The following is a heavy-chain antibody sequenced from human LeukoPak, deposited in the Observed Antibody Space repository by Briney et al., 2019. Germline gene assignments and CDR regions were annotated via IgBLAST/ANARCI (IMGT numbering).Heavy chain of an antibody. D-gene: IGHD3-10*01. V-gene: IGHV4-61*02. J-gene: IGHJ6*03. CDR2: IYTSGST. Sequence: SETLSLTCTVSGGSISSGSYYWRWIRQPAGKGLEWIGRIYTSGSTNYNPSLKSRVTISVDTSKNQFSLKLSSVTAADTAVYYCARVGSDYYGSGSYYTHYYMDVWGKGTTVTVSS. CDR1: GGSISSGSYY. CDR3: ARVGSDYYGSGSYYTHYYMDV.